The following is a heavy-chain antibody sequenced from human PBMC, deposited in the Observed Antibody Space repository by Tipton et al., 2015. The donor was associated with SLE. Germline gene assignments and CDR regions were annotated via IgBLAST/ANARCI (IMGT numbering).Heavy chain of an antibody. CDR3: ASGSANFQH. Sequence: TLSLTCAVYGGSFSGYYWSWIRQPPGKGLEWIGYIYYSGSTNYNPSLKSRVTISVDTSKNQFSLKLSSVTAADTAVYYCASGSANFQHWGQGTLVTVSS. CDR1: GGSFSGYY. J-gene: IGHJ1*01. V-gene: IGHV4-59*01. CDR2: IYYSGST.